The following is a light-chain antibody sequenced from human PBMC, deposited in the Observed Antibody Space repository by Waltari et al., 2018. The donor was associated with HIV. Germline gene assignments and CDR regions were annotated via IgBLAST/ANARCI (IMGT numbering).Light chain of an antibody. CDR2: EGS. CDR3: CSYAGSSPVL. CDR1: SSDVGSYNL. V-gene: IGLV2-23*01. J-gene: IGLJ2*01. Sequence: QSALTQPASVSGSPGQSITISCTGTSSDVGSYNLVSWYQQHPGKAPKLMIYEGSKRPSGVSNLFSASKSGSTASLTISGLQAEDEAGYYCCSYAGSSPVLFGGGTKLTVL.